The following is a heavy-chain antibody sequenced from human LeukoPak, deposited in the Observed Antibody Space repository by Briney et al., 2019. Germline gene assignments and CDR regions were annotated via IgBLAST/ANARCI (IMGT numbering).Heavy chain of an antibody. CDR2: ISDIGSI. J-gene: IGHJ4*02. CDR1: GGSISSYY. CDR3: AGHHPRNTVDF. V-gene: IGHV4-59*08. Sequence: SETLSLTCTVSGGSISSYYWSWIRQPPGKGLEWIAYISDIGSINYNPSLKSRVTISLDTSKNQFSLKLSTVTAADTAVYYCAGHHPRNTVDFWGQGTLVTVSS. D-gene: IGHD2/OR15-2a*01.